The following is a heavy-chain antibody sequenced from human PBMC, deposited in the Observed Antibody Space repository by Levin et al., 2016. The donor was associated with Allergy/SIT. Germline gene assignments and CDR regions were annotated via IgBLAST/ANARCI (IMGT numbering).Heavy chain of an antibody. D-gene: IGHD5-12*01. J-gene: IGHJ6*02. CDR3: AGPASKVATPAGYYYYGMDV. CDR1: GGSISSSNW. V-gene: IGHV4-4*02. CDR2: IYHSGST. Sequence: SETLSLTCAVSGGSISSSNWWSWVRQPPGKGLEWIGEIYHSGSTNYNPSLKSRVTISVDKSKNQFSLKLSSVTAADTAVYYCAGPASKVATPAGYYYYGMDVWGQGTTVTVSS.